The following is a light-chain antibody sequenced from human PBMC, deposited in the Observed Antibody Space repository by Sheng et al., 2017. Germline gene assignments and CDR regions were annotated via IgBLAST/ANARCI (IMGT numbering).Light chain of an antibody. V-gene: IGKV3-20*01. CDR1: QGVSDSY. Sequence: EIVLTQSPATLSLSPGERATLSCTTSQGVSDSYLSWYQQKPGQAPRPLIYGASTRAADIPDRFSGSGSGTDFTLTISSLEPEDFATYYCHHFGSSSWTFGQGTEGGKSN. J-gene: IGKJ1*01. CDR2: GAS. CDR3: HHFGSSSWT.